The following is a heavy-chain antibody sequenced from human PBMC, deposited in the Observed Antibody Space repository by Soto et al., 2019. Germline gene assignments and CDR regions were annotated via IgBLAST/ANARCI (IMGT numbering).Heavy chain of an antibody. V-gene: IGHV3-7*01. D-gene: IGHD6-19*01. J-gene: IGHJ1*01. Sequence: GSLRLSCAASGFSFNSYWMSWVRQAPGKGLEWVANIKQDGSEKYYVDSVKGRFTISRDNAKNSLYLRMNSLRDEDTALYYCTRAEYSSGWYSSEYFQYWGQGT. CDR3: TRAEYSSGWYSSEYFQY. CDR2: IKQDGSEK. CDR1: GFSFNSYW.